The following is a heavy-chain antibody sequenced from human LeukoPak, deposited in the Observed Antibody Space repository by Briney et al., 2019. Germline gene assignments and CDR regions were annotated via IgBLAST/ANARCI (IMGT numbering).Heavy chain of an antibody. J-gene: IGHJ4*02. CDR1: GFTFDDYG. D-gene: IGHD6-19*01. Sequence: GGSLRLSCAASGFTFDDYGMSWVRQAPGKGLEWVSGINWNGDSTGYVDTVKSPFTISRDNINNSLYMQMNSLKAEDTALYYCARDRSTVAGTCFDHWGQGTLVTVSS. CDR2: INWNGDST. CDR3: ARDRSTVAGTCFDH. V-gene: IGHV3-20*04.